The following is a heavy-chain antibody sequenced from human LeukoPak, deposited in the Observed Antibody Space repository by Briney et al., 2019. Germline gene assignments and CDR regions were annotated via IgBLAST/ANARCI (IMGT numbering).Heavy chain of an antibody. CDR2: IYTSGST. J-gene: IGHJ3*02. Sequence: SETLPLTCTVSGGSISSYYWSWIRQPAGKGLEWIGRIYTSGSTNYNPSLKSRVTMSVDTSKNQFSLKLSSVTAADTAVYYCARARGQTISITIFGVPAHDAFDIWGQGTMVTVSS. CDR3: ARARGQTISITIFGVPAHDAFDI. V-gene: IGHV4-4*07. D-gene: IGHD3-3*01. CDR1: GGSISSYY.